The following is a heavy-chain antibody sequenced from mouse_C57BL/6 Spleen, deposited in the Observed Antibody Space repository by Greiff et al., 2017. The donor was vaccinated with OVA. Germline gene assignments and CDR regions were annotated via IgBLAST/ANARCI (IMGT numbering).Heavy chain of an antibody. V-gene: IGHV1-80*01. CDR1: GYAFSSYW. J-gene: IGHJ2*01. CDR3: ARDYYDGSSAY. Sequence: QVQLQQSGAELVKPGASVKISCKASGYAFSSYWMHWVQQRPGKGLEWLGQICPGDGDTNYNGKFKGKATLTTDKSSSTAYMQLSSLTSEDSAVYYCARDYYDGSSAYWGQGTTLTVSS. CDR2: ICPGDGDT. D-gene: IGHD1-1*01.